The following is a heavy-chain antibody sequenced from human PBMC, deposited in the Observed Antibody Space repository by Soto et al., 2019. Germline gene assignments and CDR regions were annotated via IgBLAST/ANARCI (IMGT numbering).Heavy chain of an antibody. Sequence: GASVKVSCKASGYTFTSYAMHWVRQAPGQRLEWMGWINAGNGNTKYSQKFQGRVTITRDTSASTVYMELSSLRSEDTAVYYCASDNYDFWSGYLASGFDPWGQGTLVTVSS. V-gene: IGHV1-3*01. J-gene: IGHJ5*02. CDR2: INAGNGNT. CDR1: GYTFTSYA. CDR3: ASDNYDFWSGYLASGFDP. D-gene: IGHD3-3*01.